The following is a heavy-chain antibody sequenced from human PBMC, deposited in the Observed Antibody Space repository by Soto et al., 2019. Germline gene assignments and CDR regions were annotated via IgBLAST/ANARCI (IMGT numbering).Heavy chain of an antibody. V-gene: IGHV3-30-3*01. J-gene: IGHJ4*02. CDR2: ISYDGYNA. Sequence: WGSLRLSCAASGFTFSDYAIHWVRQAPGKGLEWVAVISYDGYNAYYADSVKGRFTISRDNSKNTLYLQMDSLRPEDTAVYYCARDGGFSYGFDYYFDYWGQGTLVTVSS. CDR1: GFTFSDYA. D-gene: IGHD5-18*01. CDR3: ARDGGFSYGFDYYFDY.